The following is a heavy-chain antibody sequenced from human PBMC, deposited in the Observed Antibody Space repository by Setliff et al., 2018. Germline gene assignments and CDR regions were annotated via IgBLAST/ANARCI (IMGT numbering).Heavy chain of an antibody. D-gene: IGHD3-22*01. Sequence: SVKVSCKASGGTFSSYTITWMRQAPGQGLEWMGRIIPIFATTDYAQKFQGRVTITTDDSTSTAYMALSSLRSEDTAVYYCATSPYSDTSTYSSNFFGYWGQGTLVTVSS. J-gene: IGHJ4*02. V-gene: IGHV1-69*05. CDR3: ATSPYSDTSTYSSNFFGY. CDR1: GGTFSSYT. CDR2: IIPIFATT.